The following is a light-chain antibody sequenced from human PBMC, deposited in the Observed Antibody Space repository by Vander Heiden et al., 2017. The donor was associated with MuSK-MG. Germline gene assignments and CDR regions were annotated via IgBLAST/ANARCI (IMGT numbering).Light chain of an antibody. V-gene: IGKV3-20*01. CDR1: QSVSSSY. CDR3: QQYGSSPPRLT. CDR2: GAS. J-gene: IGKJ4*01. Sequence: PGERAPLSCRASQSVSSSYLAWYQQKPGQAPRLLIYGASSRATGIPDRFSGRGSGTDFTLTISRLEPEDFAVYYCQQYGSSPPRLTFGGGTKVEIK.